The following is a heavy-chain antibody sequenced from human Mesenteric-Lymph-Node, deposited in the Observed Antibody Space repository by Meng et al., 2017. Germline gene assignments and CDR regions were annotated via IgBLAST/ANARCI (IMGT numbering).Heavy chain of an antibody. CDR3: AKLGSIAVARLDP. CDR1: GFTFSKHA. J-gene: IGHJ5*02. CDR2: ISGSGGST. Sequence: GGSLRLSCVASGFTFSKHAMSWVRQAPGKGLEWVSAISGSGGSTYYADSVKGRFTISRDNSKNTLYLQMNSLRAEDTAVYYCAKLGSIAVARLDPWGQGTLVTVSS. V-gene: IGHV3-23*01. D-gene: IGHD6-19*01.